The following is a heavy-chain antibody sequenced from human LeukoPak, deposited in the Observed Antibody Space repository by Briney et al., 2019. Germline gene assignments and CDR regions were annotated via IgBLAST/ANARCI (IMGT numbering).Heavy chain of an antibody. Sequence: SETLSLTCTVSGGSISSGGYYWSWIRQHPGKGLEWIGYIYYSGSTYYNPSLKSRFTISVDTSKNQFSPKLSSVTAADTAVYYCAREYYSDSSAYAVFFDYWGQGTLVTVFS. CDR3: AREYYSDSSAYAVFFDY. D-gene: IGHD3-22*01. CDR1: GGSISSGGYY. J-gene: IGHJ4*02. CDR2: IYYSGST. V-gene: IGHV4-31*03.